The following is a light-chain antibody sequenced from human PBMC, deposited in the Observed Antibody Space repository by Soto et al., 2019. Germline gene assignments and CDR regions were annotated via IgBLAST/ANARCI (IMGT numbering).Light chain of an antibody. J-gene: IGLJ3*02. CDR1: SSNIGAGYD. Sequence: VLTQPPSVSGAPGQRVTISCTGSSSNIGAGYDVHWYQQLPGTAPKLLIYGNSNRPSGVPDRFSGSKSGTSASLAITGLQAEDEADYYCQSYDSSLSVWVFGGGTQLTVL. CDR2: GNS. V-gene: IGLV1-40*01. CDR3: QSYDSSLSVWV.